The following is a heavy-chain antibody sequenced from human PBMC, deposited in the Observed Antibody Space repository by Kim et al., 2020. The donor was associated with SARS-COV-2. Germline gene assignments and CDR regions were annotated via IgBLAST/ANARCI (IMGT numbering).Heavy chain of an antibody. CDR3: AKDGCSSTSCYVRTHYFDY. CDR1: GFTFSSYA. J-gene: IGHJ4*02. CDR2: ISGSGGST. Sequence: GGSLRLSCAASGFTFSSYAMSWVRQAPGKGLEWVSAISGSGGSTYYADSVKGRFTISRDNSKNTLYLQMNSLRAEDTAVYYCAKDGCSSTSCYVRTHYFDYWGQGTLVTVSS. V-gene: IGHV3-23*01. D-gene: IGHD2-2*01.